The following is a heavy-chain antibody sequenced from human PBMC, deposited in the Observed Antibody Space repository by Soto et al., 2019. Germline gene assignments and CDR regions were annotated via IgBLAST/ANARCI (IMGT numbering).Heavy chain of an antibody. V-gene: IGHV1-69*13. CDR1: GGTFSSYS. CDR3: ARDLFCGGDCYLPDY. J-gene: IGHJ4*02. Sequence: ASVKVSCKSSGGTFSSYSISWGREAPGQGLEWMGGIIPIFGTANYAQKFQGRVTITADESTSTAYMELSSLRSEDTAVYYCARDLFCGGDCYLPDYWGQGTLVTVSS. CDR2: IIPIFGTA. D-gene: IGHD2-21*02.